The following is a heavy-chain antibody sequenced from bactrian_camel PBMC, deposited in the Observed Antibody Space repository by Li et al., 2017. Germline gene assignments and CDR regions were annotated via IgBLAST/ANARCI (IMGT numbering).Heavy chain of an antibody. V-gene: IGHV3S63*01. D-gene: IGHD2*01. Sequence: HVQLVESGGGSVQIGGSLTLACAASRGFDDADAEWGWFRQAPGKEREGVARIATGSGNTYYADSVKGRFTISHDNAKNTLYLQMNSLRPEDTGVYTCAAEFDLPGGGWYGCRGVYNYWGLGTQVTVS. CDR3: AAEFDLPGGGWYGCRGVYNY. J-gene: IGHJ4*01. CDR1: RGFDDADAE. CDR2: IATGSGNT.